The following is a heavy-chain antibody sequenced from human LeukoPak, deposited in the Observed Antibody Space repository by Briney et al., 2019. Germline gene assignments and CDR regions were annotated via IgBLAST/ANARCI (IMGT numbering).Heavy chain of an antibody. CDR2: VSAYNGNT. J-gene: IGHJ4*02. CDR3: ARGGGYCSGGDCYIDY. D-gene: IGHD2-15*01. Sequence: ASVKVSCTASVYTFTSYGISWVRQAPGQGLEWMGWVSAYNGNTNYAQKLQGRVTMTTDTSTSTAYMELRSLRSDDTAVYYCARGGGYCSGGDCYIDYWGQGTLVTVSS. CDR1: VYTFTSYG. V-gene: IGHV1-18*01.